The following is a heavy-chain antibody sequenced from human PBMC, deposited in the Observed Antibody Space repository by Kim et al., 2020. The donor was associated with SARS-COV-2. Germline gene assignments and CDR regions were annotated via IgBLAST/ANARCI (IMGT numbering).Heavy chain of an antibody. J-gene: IGHJ6*02. V-gene: IGHV3-30*18. Sequence: GGSLRLSCAASGFTFSSYGMHWVRQAPGKGLEWVAVISYDGSNKYYADSVKGRFTISRDNSKNTLYLQMNSLRAEDTAVYYCAKDQFTMVRGVFYYYGMDVWGQGTTVTVSS. CDR1: GFTFSSYG. D-gene: IGHD3-10*01. CDR3: AKDQFTMVRGVFYYYGMDV. CDR2: ISYDGSNK.